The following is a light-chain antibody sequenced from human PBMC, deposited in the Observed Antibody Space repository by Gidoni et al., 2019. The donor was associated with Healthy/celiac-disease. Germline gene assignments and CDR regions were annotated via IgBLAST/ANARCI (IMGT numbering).Light chain of an antibody. CDR1: QCVSSY. V-gene: IGKV3-11*01. J-gene: IGKJ2*02. CDR2: DAS. CDR3: QQRSNWPPEGT. Sequence: EIVLTQSPATLSWSPGERATLVCRASQCVSSYLAWYQQKPGQAPRLLIYDASNRATGIPARFSGSGSGTDFTLTISSLEPEDFAVYYCQQRSNWPPEGTFGQGTKLEIK.